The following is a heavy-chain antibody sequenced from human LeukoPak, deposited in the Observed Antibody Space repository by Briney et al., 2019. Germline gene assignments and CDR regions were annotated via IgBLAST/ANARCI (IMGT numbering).Heavy chain of an antibody. CDR1: GFSFSTYA. D-gene: IGHD3-10*01. CDR2: IWHDASHT. CDR3: AREIFGSGGYPDY. V-gene: IGHV3-33*01. J-gene: IGHJ4*02. Sequence: GGSLRLSCAASGFSFSTYAMHWVRQAPGKGLEWVALIWHDASHTFYADSVKGRFTISRDNSKNTVYLQMNSLGGEDTAVYYCAREIFGSGGYPDYWGQGTLVTVSS.